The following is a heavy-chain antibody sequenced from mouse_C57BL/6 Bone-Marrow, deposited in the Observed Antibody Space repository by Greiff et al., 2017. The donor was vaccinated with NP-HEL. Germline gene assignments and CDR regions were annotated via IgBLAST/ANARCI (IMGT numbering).Heavy chain of an antibody. D-gene: IGHD1-1*01. V-gene: IGHV1-72*01. CDR3: ARDHHGSSSFDY. Sequence: QVQLQQPAAELVKPRASVWLSCKASGYTFTSYLMHWVKQRPGRGLEWIGRIDPNSGGTKYNEKFKSKATLTVDKPSITAYMQLNSLTSEDAAVYYCARDHHGSSSFDYWGQGDTLTVST. CDR2: IDPNSGGT. J-gene: IGHJ2*01. CDR1: GYTFTSYL.